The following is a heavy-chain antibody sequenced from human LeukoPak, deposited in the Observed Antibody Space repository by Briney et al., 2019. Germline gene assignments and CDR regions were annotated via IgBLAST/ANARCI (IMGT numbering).Heavy chain of an antibody. J-gene: IGHJ4*02. Sequence: GGSLRLSCAASGFTFDDYGMSWVRQAPGKGLEWVSGINWNGGSTYYADSVKGWFTISRDNSKNTLYLQMNSLRAEDTAVYYCAKASMIVVVTDFDYWGKGPLSPSPQ. CDR2: INWNGGST. CDR3: AKASMIVVVTDFDY. D-gene: IGHD3-22*01. V-gene: IGHV3-20*04. CDR1: GFTFDDYG.